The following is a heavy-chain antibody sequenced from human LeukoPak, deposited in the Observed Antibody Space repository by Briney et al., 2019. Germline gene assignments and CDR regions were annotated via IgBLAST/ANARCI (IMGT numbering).Heavy chain of an antibody. CDR2: ISGSGGST. J-gene: IGHJ5*02. CDR3: AKDLGLGYCSSTSCPNWFDP. CDR1: GFTFSSYA. D-gene: IGHD2-2*01. V-gene: IGHV3-23*01. Sequence: PGASLRLSCAAPGFTFSSYAMSWVRQAPGKGLEWVSAISGSGGSTYYADSVKGRFTISRDNSKNTLYLQMNSLRAEDTAVYYCAKDLGLGYCSSTSCPNWFDPWGQGTLVTVSS.